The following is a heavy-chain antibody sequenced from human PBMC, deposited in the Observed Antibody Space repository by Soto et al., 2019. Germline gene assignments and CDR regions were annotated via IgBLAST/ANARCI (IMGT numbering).Heavy chain of an antibody. Sequence: SETLSLTCAVSGGSISSGGYSWSWIRQPPGKGLEWIGYIYHSGSTYYNPSLKSRVTISVDRSKNQFSLKLSSVTAADTALFYFARERNGRMATTTGDAFDIWGQGTMVTVSS. CDR1: GGSISSGGYS. V-gene: IGHV4-30-2*01. D-gene: IGHD5-12*01. CDR3: ARERNGRMATTTGDAFDI. CDR2: IYHSGST. J-gene: IGHJ3*02.